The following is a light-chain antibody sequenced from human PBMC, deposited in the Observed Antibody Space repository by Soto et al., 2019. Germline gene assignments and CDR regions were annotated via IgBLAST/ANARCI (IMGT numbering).Light chain of an antibody. CDR1: QSLSSIY. J-gene: IGKJ2*01. Sequence: EIVLTQSPGTLSLALGERATLSCRASQSLSSIYLAWYQQKPGQAPRLLIYGASSRATGIPDRFSGSGSGTDFTLTITRLEPGDFAVYYCHQYGNSPPTFGQGTKLEIK. CDR2: GAS. V-gene: IGKV3-20*01. CDR3: HQYGNSPPT.